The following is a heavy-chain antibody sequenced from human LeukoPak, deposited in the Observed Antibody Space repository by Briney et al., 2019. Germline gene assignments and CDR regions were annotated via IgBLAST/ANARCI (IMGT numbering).Heavy chain of an antibody. CDR3: ARAIIAVAGTNAFDI. J-gene: IGHJ3*02. Sequence: GGSLRLSCAASGFTFNSYSMNWVRQAPGKGLEWVSYISSSSSTIYYADSVKGRFTISRDNAKNSLYLQMNSLRAEDTAVYYCARAIIAVAGTNAFDIWGQGTMVTVSS. D-gene: IGHD6-19*01. V-gene: IGHV3-48*01. CDR2: ISSSSSTI. CDR1: GFTFNSYS.